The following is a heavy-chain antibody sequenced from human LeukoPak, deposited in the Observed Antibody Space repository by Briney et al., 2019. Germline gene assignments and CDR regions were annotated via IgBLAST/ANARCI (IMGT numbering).Heavy chain of an antibody. Sequence: GGSLRLSCAASGFTFSGYYMSWIRRAPGKGLEWVSYISSSGSTIYYADSVKGRFTISRDNAKNSLYLQMNSLRAEDTAVYYCARSYGDSRFDYWGQGTLVTVSS. CDR3: ARSYGDSRFDY. J-gene: IGHJ4*02. D-gene: IGHD4-17*01. V-gene: IGHV3-11*04. CDR1: GFTFSGYY. CDR2: ISSSGSTI.